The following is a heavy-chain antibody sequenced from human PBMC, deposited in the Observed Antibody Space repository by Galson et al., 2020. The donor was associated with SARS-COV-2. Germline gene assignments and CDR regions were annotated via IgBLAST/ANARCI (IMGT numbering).Heavy chain of an antibody. CDR2: FDPKDGET. CDR3: ATAPSIRGVITSYYYYYGMDV. CDR1: GYTLTELS. J-gene: IGHJ6*02. V-gene: IGHV1-24*01. D-gene: IGHD3-10*01. Sequence: ASVKVSCKVSGYTLTELSMHWVRQAPGKGLEWMGGFDPKDGETIYAQKFQGRVTMTEDTSTDTAYMELSSLRSEDTAVYYCATAPSIRGVITSYYYYYGMDVWGQGTTVTVSS.